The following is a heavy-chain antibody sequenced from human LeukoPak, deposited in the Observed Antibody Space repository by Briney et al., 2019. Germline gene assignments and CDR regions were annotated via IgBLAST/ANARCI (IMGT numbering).Heavy chain of an antibody. CDR1: GGSISSGGYY. D-gene: IGHD6-6*01. V-gene: IGHV4-30-2*01. Sequence: SQTLSLTCTVSGGSISSGGYYWSWIRQPPGKGLEWIGYIYHSGSTYYNPSLKSRVTISVDRSKNQFSLKLSSVTAADTAVYYCARGRSSSLPFDYWGQGTLVTVSS. CDR2: IYHSGST. CDR3: ARGRSSSLPFDY. J-gene: IGHJ4*02.